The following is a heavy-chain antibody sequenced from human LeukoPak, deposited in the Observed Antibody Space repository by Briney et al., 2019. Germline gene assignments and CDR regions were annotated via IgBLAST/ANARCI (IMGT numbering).Heavy chain of an antibody. CDR2: IHYDETNE. CDR3: VNSGFDP. V-gene: IGHV3-30*02. Sequence: PGGSLRLSCAASGFTFSSYGMHWVRQAPGKGLEWVAFIHYDETNEYYADSVKGRFTISRDNFKNTLSLQMNGLRVEDTALYYCVNSGFDPWGQGTLVTVSS. D-gene: IGHD3-10*01. CDR1: GFTFSSYG. J-gene: IGHJ5*02.